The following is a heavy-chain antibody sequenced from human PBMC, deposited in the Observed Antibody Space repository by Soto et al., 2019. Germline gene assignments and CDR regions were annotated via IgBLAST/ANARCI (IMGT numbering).Heavy chain of an antibody. CDR2: ISGSGGST. D-gene: IGHD2-15*01. CDR3: AKDDYDCSGGSCYSDFDY. V-gene: IGHV3-23*01. J-gene: IGHJ4*02. CDR1: GFTFSSYA. Sequence: EVQLLESGGGLVQPGGSLRLSCAASGFTFSSYAMSWVRQGPGKGLEWVSAISGSGGSTYYADSVKGRFTISRDNSKNTMYLQMNRLRAEDTAVYYCAKDDYDCSGGSCYSDFDYRGQGTLVTASS.